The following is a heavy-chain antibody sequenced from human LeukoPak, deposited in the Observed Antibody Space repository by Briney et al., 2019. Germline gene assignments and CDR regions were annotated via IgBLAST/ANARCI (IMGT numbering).Heavy chain of an antibody. V-gene: IGHV1-8*02. Sequence: ASVKVSCKASGYSFTSYDINWVRQATGQGLEWIGWMNPNSGDADYTQKFKGRVTFTRDTSTRTAYMEVNSLGSEDTAVYYCASSNVGGNVHFDHWGQGTLVTVSS. J-gene: IGHJ4*02. CDR1: GYSFTSYD. D-gene: IGHD4-23*01. CDR3: ASSNVGGNVHFDH. CDR2: MNPNSGDA.